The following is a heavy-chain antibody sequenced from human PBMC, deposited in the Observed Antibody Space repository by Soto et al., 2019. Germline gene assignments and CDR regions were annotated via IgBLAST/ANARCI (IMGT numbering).Heavy chain of an antibody. J-gene: IGHJ6*03. CDR1: GGSFSGYY. CDR3: ARASRVPADARYYYYMDV. D-gene: IGHD2-2*01. CDR2: INHSGST. V-gene: IGHV4-34*01. Sequence: PSETLSLTCAVYGGSFSGYYWSWIRQPPGKGLEWIGEINHSGSTNYNPSIKSRVTISVDTSKNQFSLKLSSVTAADTAVYYCARASRVPADARYYYYMDVWGKGTTVTVSS.